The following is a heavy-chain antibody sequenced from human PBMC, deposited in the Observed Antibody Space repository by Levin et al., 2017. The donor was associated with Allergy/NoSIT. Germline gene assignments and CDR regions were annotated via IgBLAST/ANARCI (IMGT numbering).Heavy chain of an antibody. Sequence: GESLKISCAASGFTFSSYAMSWVRQAPGKGLEWVSAISGSGGSTYYADSVKGRFTISRDNSKNTLYLQMNSLRAEDTAVYYCAKGGYSSGWYSYYYDYGMDVWGQGTTVTVSS. J-gene: IGHJ6*02. CDR2: ISGSGGST. V-gene: IGHV3-23*01. D-gene: IGHD6-19*01. CDR1: GFTFSSYA. CDR3: AKGGYSSGWYSYYYDYGMDV.